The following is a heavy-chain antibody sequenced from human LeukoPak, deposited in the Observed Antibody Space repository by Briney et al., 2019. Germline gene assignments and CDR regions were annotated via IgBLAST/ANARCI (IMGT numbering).Heavy chain of an antibody. CDR3: ASEGGAGGGGYFDY. V-gene: IGHV1-2*02. D-gene: IGHD2-15*01. CDR2: INPNSGGT. J-gene: IGHJ4*02. CDR1: GYTFTGYY. Sequence: ASVKVSCKASGYTFTGYYMHWVRQAPGQGLEWMGWINPNSGGTNYAQKFQGRVTMTRDTSISTAYMELSSLRSEDTAVYYCASEGGAGGGGYFDYWGQGTLVTVSS.